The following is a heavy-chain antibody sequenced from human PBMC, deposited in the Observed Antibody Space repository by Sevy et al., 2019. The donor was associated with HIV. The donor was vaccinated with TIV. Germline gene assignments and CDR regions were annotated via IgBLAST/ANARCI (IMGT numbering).Heavy chain of an antibody. CDR3: ARGPAARDFWSGYSHRWFDP. V-gene: IGHV4-34*01. Sequence: SETLSLTCAVFGGSFSGYYWSFIRQPPGKGLEWIGEINHSGNTNYNPSLKSRITISVDTSKNQLSLTLRDVTAADTAVYYCARGPAARDFWSGYSHRWFDPWGQGTLVTVSS. CDR1: GGSFSGYY. D-gene: IGHD3-3*01. CDR2: INHSGNT. J-gene: IGHJ5*02.